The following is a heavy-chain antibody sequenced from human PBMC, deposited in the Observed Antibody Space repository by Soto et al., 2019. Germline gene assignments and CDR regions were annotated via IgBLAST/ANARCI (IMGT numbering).Heavy chain of an antibody. J-gene: IGHJ3*02. Sequence: GGSLRLSCAASGFTFSGSAMHWVRQASGKGLEWVGRIRSKANSYATAYAASVKGRFTISRDDSKNTAYLQMNSLKTEDTAVYYCTRRVYYDSSGYDDAFDIWGQGTMVTVSS. CDR2: IRSKANSYAT. CDR1: GFTFSGSA. V-gene: IGHV3-73*01. D-gene: IGHD3-22*01. CDR3: TRRVYYDSSGYDDAFDI.